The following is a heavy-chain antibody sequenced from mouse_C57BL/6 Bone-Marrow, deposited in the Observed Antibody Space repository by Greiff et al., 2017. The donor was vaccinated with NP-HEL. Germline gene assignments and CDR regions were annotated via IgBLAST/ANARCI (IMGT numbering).Heavy chain of an antibody. J-gene: IGHJ2*01. CDR2: ISSGSSTI. CDR3: ARPITTVVAYYFDY. D-gene: IGHD1-1*01. CDR1: GFTFSDYG. Sequence: EVKLVESGGGLVKPGGSLKLSCAASGFTFSDYGMHWVRQAPEKGLEWVAYISSGSSTIYYVDTVKGRFTISRDNAKNTLFLQMTSLRSEDTAMYYCARPITTVVAYYFDYWGQGTTLTVSS. V-gene: IGHV5-17*01.